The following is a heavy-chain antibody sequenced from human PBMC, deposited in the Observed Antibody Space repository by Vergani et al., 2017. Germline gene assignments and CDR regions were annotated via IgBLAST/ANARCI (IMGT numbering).Heavy chain of an antibody. CDR1: GFTFNSYA. J-gene: IGHJ5*02. Sequence: EVQLLESGGGLVQPGGSLRLSCAASGFTFNSYAMSWVRQAPGKGLEWVSAISGSGGSTYYADSVKGRFTISRDNSKNTLYLQMNSLRAEDTAVYYCAKDQYDYVWGSPLPHWFDPWGQGTLVTVSS. V-gene: IGHV3-23*01. CDR3: AKDQYDYVWGSPLPHWFDP. CDR2: ISGSGGST. D-gene: IGHD3-16*01.